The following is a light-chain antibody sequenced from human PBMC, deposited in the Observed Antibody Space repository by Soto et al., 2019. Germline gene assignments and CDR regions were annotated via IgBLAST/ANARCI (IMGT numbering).Light chain of an antibody. Sequence: QSALTQPPSASGSPGQSVTISCTGTSSDIGAYDYVSWYQQYPGKAPRLIIYEVRHRPSGVPDRFSGSKSGNTASLTVSGLQAEDEADYCCSSYAGSNNLGLFGGGTKVTVL. CDR3: SSYAGSNNLGL. CDR2: EVR. J-gene: IGLJ2*01. CDR1: SSDIGAYDY. V-gene: IGLV2-8*01.